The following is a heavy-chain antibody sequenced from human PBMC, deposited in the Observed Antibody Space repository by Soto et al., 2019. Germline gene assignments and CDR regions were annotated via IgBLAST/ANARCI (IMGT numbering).Heavy chain of an antibody. D-gene: IGHD2-15*01. CDR3: ARPICLGGSCHWYFDL. Sequence: QLQLQESGPGLVKPSETLSLTCTVSGGSFKTSSYYWGWVRQPPGKGLEWIGSVHYTGDTHYSPSLKRRGTIAVDTSTNLFSLRLTSVTAADTALYYCARPICLGGSCHWYFDLWGRGTLVTVSS. V-gene: IGHV4-39*01. CDR1: GGSFKTSSYY. CDR2: VHYTGDT. J-gene: IGHJ2*01.